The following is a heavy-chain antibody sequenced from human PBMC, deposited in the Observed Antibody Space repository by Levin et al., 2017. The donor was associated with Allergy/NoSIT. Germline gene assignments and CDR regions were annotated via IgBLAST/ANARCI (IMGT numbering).Heavy chain of an antibody. Sequence: ASETLSLTCTVSGASISSYSWTWIRQPPGKGLEWIGYIYYTGTATYNPSLKSRVTISVDTSKRQFSLKMSSVTAADTAVYYCARCSPLSAYFDYWGQGTLVTVSS. V-gene: IGHV4-59*01. CDR3: ARCSPLSAYFDY. D-gene: IGHD2/OR15-2a*01. CDR2: IYYTGTA. CDR1: GASISSYS. J-gene: IGHJ4*02.